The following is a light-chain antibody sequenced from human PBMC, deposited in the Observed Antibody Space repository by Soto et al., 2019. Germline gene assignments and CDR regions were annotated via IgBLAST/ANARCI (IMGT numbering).Light chain of an antibody. J-gene: IGLJ1*01. CDR3: GSYTLSDTDV. CDR1: SSDVGAYNY. CDR2: DVS. V-gene: IGLV2-14*01. Sequence: QSALTQPASVSGSPGQSITISFTGTSSDVGAYNYVSWYQQHPGKAPRLMIYDVSRRPSGVSNRFSGSQSGNTASLTISGLQGEDEADYYCGSYTLSDTDVFGSGTKLTVL.